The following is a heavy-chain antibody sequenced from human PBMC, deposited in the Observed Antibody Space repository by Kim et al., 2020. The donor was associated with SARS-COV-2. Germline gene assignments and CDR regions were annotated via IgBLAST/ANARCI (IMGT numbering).Heavy chain of an antibody. Sequence: SETLSLTCTASGGSISSYYWSWIRQPPGNGLEWIGYIYYSGSTNYNPSLKSRATISVDTSKNQFSLNLSSVTAADTAVSYCARDSVSGGMYYLGQGTRVT. CDR2: IYYSGST. CDR3: ARDSVSGGMYY. V-gene: IGHV4-59*01. D-gene: IGHD2-15*01. J-gene: IGHJ4*02. CDR1: GGSISSYY.